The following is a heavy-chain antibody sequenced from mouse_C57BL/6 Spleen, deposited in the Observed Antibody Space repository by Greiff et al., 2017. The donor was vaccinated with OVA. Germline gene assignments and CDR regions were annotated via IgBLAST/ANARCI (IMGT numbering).Heavy chain of an antibody. D-gene: IGHD1-1*01. V-gene: IGHV1-15*01. Sequence: VQLQQSGAELVRPGASVTLSCKASGYTFTDYEMHWVKQTPVHGLEWIGAIDPETGGTAYNQKFKGKAILTADKSSSTAYMELRSLTSEDSAVYYCTSITTVVDFDYWGKGTTLTVSS. J-gene: IGHJ2*01. CDR3: TSITTVVDFDY. CDR2: IDPETGGT. CDR1: GYTFTDYE.